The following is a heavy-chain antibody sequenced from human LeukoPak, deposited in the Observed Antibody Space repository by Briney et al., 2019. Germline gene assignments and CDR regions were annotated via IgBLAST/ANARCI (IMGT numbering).Heavy chain of an antibody. CDR1: GYTFTGYY. Sequence: ASVKVSXKASGYTFTGYYTHWVRQAPGQGLEWMGRINPNSGGTNYAQKFQGRVTMTRDTSISTAYMELSRLRSDDTAVYYCARSSMIVVVNCFGYWGQGTLVTVSS. V-gene: IGHV1-2*06. J-gene: IGHJ4*02. CDR3: ARSSMIVVVNCFGY. D-gene: IGHD3-22*01. CDR2: INPNSGGT.